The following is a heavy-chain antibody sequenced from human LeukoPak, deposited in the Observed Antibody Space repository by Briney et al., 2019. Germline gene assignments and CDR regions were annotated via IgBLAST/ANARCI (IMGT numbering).Heavy chain of an antibody. D-gene: IGHD3-3*01. CDR2: IYYSGST. V-gene: IGHV4-59*01. CDR1: GGSISSYY. Sequence: PSETLSLTCTVSGGSISSYYWSWIRQPPGKGLEWIGYIYYSGSTNYNPSLKSRVTISVDTSKNQFSLKLSSVTAADTAVYYCARAGARITIFGVVIKEINWFDPWGQGTLVTVSS. CDR3: ARAGARITIFGVVIKEINWFDP. J-gene: IGHJ5*02.